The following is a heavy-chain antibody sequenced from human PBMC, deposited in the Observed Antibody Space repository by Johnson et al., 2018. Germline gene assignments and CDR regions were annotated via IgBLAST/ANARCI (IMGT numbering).Heavy chain of an antibody. Sequence: VQLVESGGGVVQPGRSLRFSCATSGFTFSSYAMHWVRQAPGKGLEWVAVISHDGSNKYYADSVKGRFTISRDNSKNTLFLQMNSLRAEDTGVYYCARTIVGPTTNAFDIWGQGTMVTVSS. CDR1: GFTFSSYA. CDR2: ISHDGSNK. D-gene: IGHD1-26*01. J-gene: IGHJ3*02. CDR3: ARTIVGPTTNAFDI. V-gene: IGHV3-30-3*01.